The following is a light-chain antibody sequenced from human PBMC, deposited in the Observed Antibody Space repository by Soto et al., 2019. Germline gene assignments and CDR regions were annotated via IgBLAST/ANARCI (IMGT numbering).Light chain of an antibody. V-gene: IGLV2-8*01. CDR1: EHVLGFANY. CDR3: SSFVGGFSVV. J-gene: IGLJ2*01. CDR2: EVF. Sequence: QAVLTQHPSASWSPGQSVTITCSGTEHVLGFANYVSWYQQHPDEDPILLIYEVFKRPSEIPARFSASTSGNTASLIGSGLAPEDEAEYFSSSFVGGFSVVFGGGFSLTVL.